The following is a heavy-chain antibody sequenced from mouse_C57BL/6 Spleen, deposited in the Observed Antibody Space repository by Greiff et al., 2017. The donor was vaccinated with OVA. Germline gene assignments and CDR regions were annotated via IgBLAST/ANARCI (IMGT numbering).Heavy chain of an antibody. J-gene: IGHJ2*01. D-gene: IGHD2-2*01. CDR1: GFNIKDYY. V-gene: IGHV14-1*01. Sequence: EVKVVESGAELVRPGASVKLSCTASGFNIKDYYMHWVKQRPEQGLEWIGRIDPEDGDTEYAPKFQGKATMTADTSSNTAYLQLSSLTSEDTAVYYCTTGVTSLYYFDYWGQGTTLTVSS. CDR2: IDPEDGDT. CDR3: TTGVTSLYYFDY.